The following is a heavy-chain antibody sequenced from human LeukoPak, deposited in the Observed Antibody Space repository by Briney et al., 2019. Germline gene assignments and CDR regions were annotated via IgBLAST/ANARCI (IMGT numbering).Heavy chain of an antibody. V-gene: IGHV4-59*01. CDR2: IYYTGST. CDR3: ARGLHHWYFDL. Sequence: PSETLSLTCTVSGGSISSYYSTWIRPLPGKGLEWIGYIYYTGSTDYNTSLKSRVTMSLDTSKNQFSLKLSSVTAADTAVYYCARGLHHWYFDLWGRGTLVTVSS. CDR1: GGSISSYY. D-gene: IGHD4-11*01. J-gene: IGHJ2*01.